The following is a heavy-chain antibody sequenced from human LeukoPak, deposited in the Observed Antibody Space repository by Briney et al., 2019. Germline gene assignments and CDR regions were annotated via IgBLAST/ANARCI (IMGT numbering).Heavy chain of an antibody. V-gene: IGHV3-23*01. D-gene: IGHD6-6*01. Sequence: PGGSLRLSCAASGFTFSSYAMSWVRQAPGKGLEWVPAISGSGGSTYYADSVKGRFTISRDNSKNTLYLQMNSLRAEDTAVYYCAKAGISSSSLYWFDPWGQGTLVTVSS. CDR1: GFTFSSYA. J-gene: IGHJ5*02. CDR2: ISGSGGST. CDR3: AKAGISSSSLYWFDP.